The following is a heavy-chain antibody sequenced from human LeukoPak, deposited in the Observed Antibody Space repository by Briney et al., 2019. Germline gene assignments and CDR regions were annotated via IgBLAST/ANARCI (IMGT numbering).Heavy chain of an antibody. Sequence: SETLSLTCAVYGGSFSGYYWTWIRQPPGKGLEWIGEINHSGSTKYNPSLKSRVTISVDTSKNQFCLKLSSVTAAATAMYYCASPGGDEYYYGSGSQPRDYWGQGTLVTVSS. V-gene: IGHV4-34*01. D-gene: IGHD3-10*01. CDR1: GGSFSGYY. J-gene: IGHJ4*02. CDR3: ASPGGDEYYYGSGSQPRDY. CDR2: INHSGST.